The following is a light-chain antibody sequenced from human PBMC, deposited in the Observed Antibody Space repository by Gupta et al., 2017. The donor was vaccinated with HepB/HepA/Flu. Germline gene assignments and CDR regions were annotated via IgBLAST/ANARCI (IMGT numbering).Light chain of an antibody. J-gene: IGLJ3*02. CDR2: GEN. V-gene: IGLV3-19*01. CDR1: GLRALY. Sequence: SSELTQDPAVSVALGQSVRNTCQGDGLRALYASWYQQKQGQAPLLLVYGENNRPSAIPDRFSGTNSGDTASFTITGAQAEDEADYFCNSRDSSSNYHLFGGGTKLTVL. CDR3: NSRDSSSNYHL.